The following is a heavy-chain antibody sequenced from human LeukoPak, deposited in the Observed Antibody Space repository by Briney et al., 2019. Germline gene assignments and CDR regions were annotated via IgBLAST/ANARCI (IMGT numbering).Heavy chain of an antibody. Sequence: GGSLRLSCAASGFTFRSYWMHWVRQAPGKGLVWVSRINIDGSSGSYADSVEGRFTISRDNAKNTLYLQMNSLRAEDTAVYYCATHKYGVVSIQHWGQGTLVTVSS. CDR1: GFTFRSYW. CDR2: INIDGSSG. D-gene: IGHD3-3*01. J-gene: IGHJ1*01. CDR3: ATHKYGVVSIQH. V-gene: IGHV3-74*01.